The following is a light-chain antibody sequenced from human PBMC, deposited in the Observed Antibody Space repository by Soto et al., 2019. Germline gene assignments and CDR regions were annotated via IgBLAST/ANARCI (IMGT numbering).Light chain of an antibody. Sequence: QSALTQPASVSGSPGQSITISCTGTSSDIGGYNYVSWYQHHPGRAPRLMIYEVSNLPSGVSNRFSGSKSGDTASLTISGLQAEDEADYYCNSYTRSRTWVFGGGTKVTVL. J-gene: IGLJ3*02. CDR3: NSYTRSRTWV. CDR2: EVS. V-gene: IGLV2-14*01. CDR1: SSDIGGYNY.